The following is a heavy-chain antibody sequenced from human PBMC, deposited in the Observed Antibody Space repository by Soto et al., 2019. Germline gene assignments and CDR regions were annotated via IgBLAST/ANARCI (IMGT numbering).Heavy chain of an antibody. J-gene: IGHJ4*02. CDR3: ASLPKGRFRAYYFDY. V-gene: IGHV3-11*06. CDR2: ISSSSSYT. D-gene: IGHD3-10*01. CDR1: GFTFSDYY. Sequence: QVQLVESGGGLVKPGGSLRLSCAASGFTFSDYYMSWIRQAPGKGLEWVSYISSSSSYTNYADSVKGRFTISRDNAKNSLYLQMNSLRAEDTAVYYCASLPKGRFRAYYFDYWGQGTLVTVSS.